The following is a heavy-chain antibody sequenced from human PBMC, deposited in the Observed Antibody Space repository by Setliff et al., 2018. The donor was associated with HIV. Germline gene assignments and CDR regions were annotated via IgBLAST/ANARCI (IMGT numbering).Heavy chain of an antibody. CDR3: ARGARGYSYG. CDR2: IKQDGSEK. CDR1: GFTFSRCW. D-gene: IGHD5-18*01. Sequence: PGGSLRLSCVASGFTFSRCWMSWVRQAPGKGLEWVGNIKQDGSEKNYVDSVKGRFTISRDNAENSLYLQMNSLRAEDTAVYYCARGARGYSYGWGQGTLVTVSS. V-gene: IGHV3-7*01. J-gene: IGHJ4*02.